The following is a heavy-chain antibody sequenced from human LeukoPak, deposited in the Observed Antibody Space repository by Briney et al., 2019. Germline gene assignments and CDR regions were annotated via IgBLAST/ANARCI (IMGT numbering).Heavy chain of an antibody. D-gene: IGHD6-19*01. CDR2: ISYDGSNK. Sequence: GRSLRLSCAASGLTFSSYGMHWVRQAPGKGLEWVAVISYDGSNKYYADSVKGRFTISRDNSKNTLYLQMNSLRAEDTAVYYCATGKYSSGWEEYYYFDYWGQGTLVTVSS. CDR3: ATGKYSSGWEEYYYFDY. J-gene: IGHJ4*02. V-gene: IGHV3-30*03. CDR1: GLTFSSYG.